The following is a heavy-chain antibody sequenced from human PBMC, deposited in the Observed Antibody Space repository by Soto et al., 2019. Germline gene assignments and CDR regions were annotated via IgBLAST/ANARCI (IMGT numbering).Heavy chain of an antibody. CDR2: IYSRGGT. J-gene: IGHJ4*02. CDR1: GFTVSNNY. CDR3: ARGGSGSQTVGY. V-gene: IGHV3-66*01. Sequence: VQVVESGGGLVQPGGSLRLSCAASGFTVSNNYMTWVRQAPGKGLEWVSLIYSRGGTDYADSVKGRFTISRDNSKNMVYLQMNSLRVEDTAVYYCARGGSGSQTVGYWGQGARVTVSS. D-gene: IGHD1-26*01.